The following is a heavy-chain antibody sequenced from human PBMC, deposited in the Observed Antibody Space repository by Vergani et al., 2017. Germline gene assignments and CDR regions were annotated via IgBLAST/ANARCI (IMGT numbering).Heavy chain of an antibody. CDR1: GFTFSSYS. D-gene: IGHD6-13*01. CDR3: ARDLRGRAAGFRPFDY. V-gene: IGHV3-21*01. J-gene: IGHJ4*02. CDR2: ISSSSSYI. Sequence: EVQLVESGGGLVKRGGSLRLSCAASGFTFSSYSMNWVRQAPGKGLEWVSSISSSSSYIHYADSVKGRFTISRDNAKNSLYLQMNSLRAEDTAVYYCARDLRGRAAGFRPFDYWGQGTLVTVSS.